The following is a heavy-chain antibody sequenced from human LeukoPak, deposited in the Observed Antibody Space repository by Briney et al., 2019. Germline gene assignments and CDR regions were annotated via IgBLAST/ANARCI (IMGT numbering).Heavy chain of an antibody. CDR3: ARGEMATXDY. Sequence: PSETLSLTCTVSDGSISHYYWSWIRQPPGKGLEWIGYIYYSWSTNYNPPLKRRVTISLDTSKKHFSLKLNSVTAAQTSRDYCARGEMATXDYWGQGTLVTVSS. CDR2: IYYSWST. CDR1: DGSISHYY. D-gene: IGHD5-24*01. V-gene: IGHV4-59*08. J-gene: IGHJ4*02.